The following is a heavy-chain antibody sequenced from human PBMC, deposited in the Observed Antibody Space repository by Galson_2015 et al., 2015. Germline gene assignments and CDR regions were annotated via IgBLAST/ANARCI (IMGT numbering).Heavy chain of an antibody. V-gene: IGHV3-23*01. Sequence: SLRLSCAASGFTFSSYAMSWVRQAPGKGLEWVSGISGGGGSTYYADSVKGRFTISRDNSKNTLYLQMNSLRAEDTALYYCAKVATKKGYSSSWDHWGQGTLVTVSS. J-gene: IGHJ4*02. D-gene: IGHD6-13*01. CDR2: ISGGGGST. CDR1: GFTFSSYA. CDR3: AKVATKKGYSSSWDH.